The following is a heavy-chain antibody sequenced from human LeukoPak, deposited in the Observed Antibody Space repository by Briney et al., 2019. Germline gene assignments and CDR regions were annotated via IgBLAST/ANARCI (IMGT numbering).Heavy chain of an antibody. V-gene: IGHV3-48*01. J-gene: IGHJ4*02. D-gene: IGHD3-16*02. CDR1: GFTFSSYS. CDR2: ISSSSSTI. Sequence: SGGSLRLSCAASGFTFSSYSMNWVRQAPGKGLEWVSYISSSSSTIYYADSVKGRFTISRDSAKNSLYLQMNSLRAEDTAVYYCARTFGGVIVTDFDYWGQGTLVTVSS. CDR3: ARTFGGVIVTDFDY.